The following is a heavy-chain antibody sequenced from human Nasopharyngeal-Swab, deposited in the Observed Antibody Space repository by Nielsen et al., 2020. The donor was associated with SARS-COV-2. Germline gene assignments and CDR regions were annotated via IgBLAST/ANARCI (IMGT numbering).Heavy chain of an antibody. CDR3: AKDKRVVTYYFDY. CDR2: ISWNSGSI. CDR1: GFTFDDYA. J-gene: IGHJ4*02. Sequence: GESLRLSCAASGFTFDDYAMHWVRQAPGKGLEWVSGISWNSGSIGYADSVKGRFTISRDNAKNSLYLQMNSLRAEDTALYYCAKDKRVVTYYFDYWGQGTLVTVSS. D-gene: IGHD3-22*01. V-gene: IGHV3-9*01.